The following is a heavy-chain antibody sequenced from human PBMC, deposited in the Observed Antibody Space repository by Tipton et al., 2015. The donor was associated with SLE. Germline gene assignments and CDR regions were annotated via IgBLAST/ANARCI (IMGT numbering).Heavy chain of an antibody. CDR1: GGSFSGYY. J-gene: IGHJ6*03. V-gene: IGHV4-34*01. D-gene: IGHD1/OR15-1a*01. Sequence: TLSLTCAVYGGSFSGYYWSWIRQPPGKGLEWIGEIRHSGSTNYNPSLKSRVTISVDTSKNQFSLKLSSVTAADTAVYYCARRTYYYSYMDVRGKGTTVTVSS. CDR3: ARRTYYYSYMDV. CDR2: IRHSGST.